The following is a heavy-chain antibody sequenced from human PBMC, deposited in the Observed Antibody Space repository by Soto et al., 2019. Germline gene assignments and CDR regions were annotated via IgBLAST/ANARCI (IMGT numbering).Heavy chain of an antibody. CDR3: TQGRYPTMVTSFDH. CDR1: GFTFDDYA. CDR2: ISWDSGTI. V-gene: IGHV3-9*01. J-gene: IGHJ5*02. Sequence: LRLSCAASGFTFDDYAMHWVRQAPGKGLEWVSGISWDSGTIGYADSVKGRFIISRDNAKNSLFLQMSSLKVEDTALYHCTQGRYPTMVTSFDHRRQG. D-gene: IGHD5-12*01.